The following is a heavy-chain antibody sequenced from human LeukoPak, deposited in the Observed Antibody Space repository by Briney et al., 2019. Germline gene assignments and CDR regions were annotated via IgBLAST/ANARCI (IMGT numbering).Heavy chain of an antibody. Sequence: PGGSLRLSCAASGFTFSSYEMNWVRQAPGKGLEWVSYISSSGSTIYYADSVKGRFTISRDNSKNTLYLQMNSLRAEDTAVYYRAKRPSIIVGVSNWFDPWGQGTLVTVSS. J-gene: IGHJ5*02. D-gene: IGHD1-26*01. CDR3: AKRPSIIVGVSNWFDP. V-gene: IGHV3-48*03. CDR1: GFTFSSYE. CDR2: ISSSGSTI.